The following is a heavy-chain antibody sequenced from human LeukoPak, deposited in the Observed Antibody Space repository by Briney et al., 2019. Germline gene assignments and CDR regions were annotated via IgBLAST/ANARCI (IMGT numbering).Heavy chain of an antibody. J-gene: IGHJ6*02. CDR3: ARCSRGTSVGMDV. CDR1: GGSISNYY. Sequence: PSETLSLTCSVSGGSISNYYWTWIRQPPGKGLEWIGYIYYSGNTNYNPSLKSRVTISLDTSKNQLSLKLTSVTAADTAVYYCARCSRGTSVGMDVWGQGTTGTVS. CDR2: IYYSGNT. V-gene: IGHV4-59*08. D-gene: IGHD1-1*01.